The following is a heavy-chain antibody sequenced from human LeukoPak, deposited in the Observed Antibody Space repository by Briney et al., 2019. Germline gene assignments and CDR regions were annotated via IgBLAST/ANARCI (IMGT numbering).Heavy chain of an antibody. Sequence: SETLSLTCTVSGGSISSYYWSWIRQPAGKGLEWIGRIYTSGSTNYNPSLKSRVTISVDKSKNQFSLKLSSVTAADTAVYCCARDLSGSYYAWFDPWGQGTLVTVSS. D-gene: IGHD1-26*01. V-gene: IGHV4-4*07. CDR2: IYTSGST. CDR1: GGSISSYY. J-gene: IGHJ5*02. CDR3: ARDLSGSYYAWFDP.